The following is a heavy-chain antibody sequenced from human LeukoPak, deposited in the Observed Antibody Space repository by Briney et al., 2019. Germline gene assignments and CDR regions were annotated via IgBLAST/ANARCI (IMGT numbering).Heavy chain of an antibody. CDR1: GYTFTSYA. CDR3: AGRIVGAPEWAFDI. V-gene: IGHV1-69*04. D-gene: IGHD1-26*01. J-gene: IGHJ3*02. Sequence: ASVKVSCKASGYTFTSYAMNWVRQAPGQGLEWMGRIIPILGIANYAQKFQGRVTITADKSTSTAYMELSSLRSEDTAVYYCAGRIVGAPEWAFDIWGQGTMVTVSS. CDR2: IIPILGIA.